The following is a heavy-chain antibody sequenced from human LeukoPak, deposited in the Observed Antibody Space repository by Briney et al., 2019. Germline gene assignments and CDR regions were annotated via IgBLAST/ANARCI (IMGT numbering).Heavy chain of an antibody. D-gene: IGHD7-27*01. CDR3: AIQPWGSGNNWYFDL. CDR1: GGTFSSYA. CDR2: INPNSGGT. Sequence: GASVKVSCKASGGTFSSYAISWVRQAPGQGLEWMGWINPNSGGTDYAQKFQGRVTMTRDTSINAAYMELSSLTSDDTAVYYCAIQPWGSGNNWYFDLWGRGTLVTVSS. V-gene: IGHV1-2*02. J-gene: IGHJ2*01.